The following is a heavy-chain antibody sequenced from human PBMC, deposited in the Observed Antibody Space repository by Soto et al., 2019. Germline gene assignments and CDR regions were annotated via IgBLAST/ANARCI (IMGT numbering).Heavy chain of an antibody. V-gene: IGHV1-18*01. CDR3: ARDPYGDEPFDY. CDR1: GYTFTSYG. Sequence: GASVEVSCKASGYTFTSYGIIWVRQAPGQGLEWMGWISAYNGNTNYAQKLQGRVTMTTDTSTSTAYMELRSLRAEDTAVYYCARDPYGDEPFDYWGQGTLVTVSS. CDR2: ISAYNGNT. J-gene: IGHJ4*02. D-gene: IGHD4-17*01.